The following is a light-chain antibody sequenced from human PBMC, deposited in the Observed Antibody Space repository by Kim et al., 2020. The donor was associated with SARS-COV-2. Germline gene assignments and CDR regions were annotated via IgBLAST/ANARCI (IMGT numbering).Light chain of an antibody. CDR1: SLRSYY. CDR2: GKN. V-gene: IGLV3-19*01. J-gene: IGLJ2*01. Sequence: SSELTQDPAVSVALGQTVRITCHGDSLRSYYASWYQQKPGQAPVLVIYGKNNRPSGIPDRFSVSSSGNTASLTITGAQAEDEADYYCNSRDSSGNHLVFG. CDR3: NSRDSSGNHLV.